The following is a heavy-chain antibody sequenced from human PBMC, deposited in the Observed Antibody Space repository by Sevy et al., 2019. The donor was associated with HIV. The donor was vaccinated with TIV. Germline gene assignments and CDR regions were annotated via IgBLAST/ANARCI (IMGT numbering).Heavy chain of an antibody. D-gene: IGHD1-26*01. CDR2: IKPDGSDK. Sequence: GGSLRLSCAASGFSFSAYWMNWVRQAPGKGLEWVANIKPDGSDKHYVDSAEGRFTISRDYAKNSLYLQMNSLRVEDTAMYYCAQETFGRFDSWGQGTLVTVSS. CDR1: GFSFSAYW. V-gene: IGHV3-7*01. J-gene: IGHJ4*02. CDR3: AQETFGRFDS.